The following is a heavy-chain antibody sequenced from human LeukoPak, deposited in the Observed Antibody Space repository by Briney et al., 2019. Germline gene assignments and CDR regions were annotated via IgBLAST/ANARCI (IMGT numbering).Heavy chain of an antibody. Sequence: SETLSLTCTVSGGSIGSSNYYWAWIRQPPGKELEWIGSIYYGGSTNYNPSLKSRVTISVDTSKNQFSLNLTFVTAADTAVYYCARHKSPLPLHWGQGTLVTVSS. CDR2: IYYGGST. V-gene: IGHV4-39*01. CDR1: GGSIGSSNYY. J-gene: IGHJ4*02. D-gene: IGHD3-10*01. CDR3: ARHKSPLPLH.